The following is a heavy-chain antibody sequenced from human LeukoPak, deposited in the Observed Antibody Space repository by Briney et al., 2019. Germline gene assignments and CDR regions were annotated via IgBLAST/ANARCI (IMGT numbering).Heavy chain of an antibody. CDR1: GFTLSSNY. CDR2: IYSGGST. CDR3: ARDLAPIKYDFWSGYYRNAFDI. D-gene: IGHD3-3*01. J-gene: IGHJ3*02. V-gene: IGHV3-66*02. Sequence: GGSLRLSCAASGFTLSSNYMSWVRHAPREGLEWGSVIYSGGSTYSSDSATGRFTISRDNSKNTRYLQMNSLSAEDTAVYYCARDLAPIKYDFWSGYYRNAFDIWGQGTMVTVSS.